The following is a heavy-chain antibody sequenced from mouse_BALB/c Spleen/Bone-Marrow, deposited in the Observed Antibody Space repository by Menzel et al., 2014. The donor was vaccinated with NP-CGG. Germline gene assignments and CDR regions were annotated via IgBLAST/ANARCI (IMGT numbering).Heavy chain of an antibody. CDR1: GYSITSGYY. J-gene: IGHJ2*01. CDR2: ISYDGSN. Sequence: ESGPGLVKPSQSLSLPCSVTGYSITSGYYWNWIRQFPGNKLEWMGYISYDGSNNYNPSLKNRISITRDTSKNQFFLKLNSVTTEDTATYYCARDWDGYYFDYWGQGTTLTVSS. CDR3: ARDWDGYYFDY. V-gene: IGHV3-6*02. D-gene: IGHD2-3*01.